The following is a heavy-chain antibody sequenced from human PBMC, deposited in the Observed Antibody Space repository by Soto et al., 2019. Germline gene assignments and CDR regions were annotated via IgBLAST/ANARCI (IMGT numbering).Heavy chain of an antibody. CDR3: AKDLQAAPVDY. CDR2: ISYDGSNK. D-gene: IGHD6-13*01. J-gene: IGHJ4*02. Sequence: PGGSLRLSYAASGFTFSSYGMHWVRQAPGKGLEWVAVISYDGSNKYYADSVKGRFTISRDNSKNTLYLQMNSLRAEDTAVYYCAKDLQAAPVDYWGQGTLVTVSS. V-gene: IGHV3-30*18. CDR1: GFTFSSYG.